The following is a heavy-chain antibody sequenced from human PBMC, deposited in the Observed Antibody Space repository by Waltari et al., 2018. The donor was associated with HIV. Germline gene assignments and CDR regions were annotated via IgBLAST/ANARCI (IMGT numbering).Heavy chain of an antibody. CDR3: ARGNGHAFDI. Sequence: EVQLVESGGGVVQRGGSLRFSCSGSGFTFSRSWLPWVRQAPGQGLVWVSRIHSDGSSTSYADSVKGRFTISRDNAKNTLYLQMNSLRAEDTAVYYCARGNGHAFDIWGQGTMVTVSS. CDR1: GFTFSRSW. D-gene: IGHD2-8*01. V-gene: IGHV3-74*01. J-gene: IGHJ3*02. CDR2: IHSDGSST.